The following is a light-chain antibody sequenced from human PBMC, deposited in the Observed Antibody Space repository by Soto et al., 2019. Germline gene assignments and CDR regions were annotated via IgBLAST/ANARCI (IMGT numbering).Light chain of an antibody. CDR3: QQSSNWPPEIT. CDR1: QSVPRN. Sequence: EIVFTQSPASLSLSPGERATLSCRASQSVPRNLAWYQQRPGQAPRLLIYDASSRATGIPDRFSGSGSGTDFILTISSLLPEDFAVYYCQQSSNWPPEITFGQGTRLEIK. J-gene: IGKJ5*01. CDR2: DAS. V-gene: IGKV3-11*01.